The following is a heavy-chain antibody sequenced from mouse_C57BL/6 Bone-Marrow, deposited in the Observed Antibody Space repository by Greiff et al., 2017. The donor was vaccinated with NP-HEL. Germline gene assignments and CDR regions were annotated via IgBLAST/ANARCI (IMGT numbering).Heavy chain of an antibody. J-gene: IGHJ4*01. CDR1: GYTFTSYW. CDR3: ARYDSGGLPLYAMDY. D-gene: IGHD2-4*01. V-gene: IGHV1-55*01. Sequence: QVQLQQPGAELVKPGASVKMSCKASGYTFTSYWITWVKQRPGQGLEWIGDIYPGSGSTNYNEKFKSKATLTVDTSSSTAYMQLSSLTSEDSAVYYCARYDSGGLPLYAMDYWGQGTSVTVSS. CDR2: IYPGSGST.